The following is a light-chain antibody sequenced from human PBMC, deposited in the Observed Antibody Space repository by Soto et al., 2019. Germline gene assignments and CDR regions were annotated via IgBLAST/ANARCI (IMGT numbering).Light chain of an antibody. V-gene: IGKV3-20*01. CDR3: QHYGSSPT. CDR2: GAS. Sequence: EIVLTQSPGTLSLSPGERATLSCRASQSVTSSYLVWYQQKPGQAPRLLIYGASSRATGIPDRFSGSGAGTDFTLPISRLEAEGFAMSYCQHYGSSPTFGGGTKVEIK. J-gene: IGKJ4*01. CDR1: QSVTSSY.